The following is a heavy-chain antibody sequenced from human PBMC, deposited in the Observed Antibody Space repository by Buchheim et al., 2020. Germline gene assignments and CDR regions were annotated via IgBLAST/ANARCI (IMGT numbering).Heavy chain of an antibody. CDR1: GFTFSSYS. J-gene: IGHJ6*02. CDR3: ARDNLDPKRYYYGMDV. Sequence: EVQLVKSGGGLVQPGGSLRLSCAASGFTFSSYSMNWVRQAPGKGLEWVSYISSSSSTIYYADSVKGRFTISRDNAKNSLYLQMNSLRAEDTAVYYCARDNLDPKRYYYGMDVWGQGTT. V-gene: IGHV3-48*01. CDR2: ISSSSSTI. D-gene: IGHD3-9*01.